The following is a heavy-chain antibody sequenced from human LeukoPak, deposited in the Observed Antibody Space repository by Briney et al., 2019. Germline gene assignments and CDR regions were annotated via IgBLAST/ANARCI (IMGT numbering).Heavy chain of an antibody. Sequence: SETLSLTCTVSGGSISSYYWSWIRQPPGKGLEWIGCFYYSGSTNYNPSLKSRVTISVDTSKNQFSLKLSSVTAADTAVYCCARHASGTYPVYWGQGTLVTVSS. J-gene: IGHJ4*02. D-gene: IGHD3-10*01. CDR3: ARHASGTYPVY. CDR1: GGSISSYY. CDR2: FYYSGST. V-gene: IGHV4-59*08.